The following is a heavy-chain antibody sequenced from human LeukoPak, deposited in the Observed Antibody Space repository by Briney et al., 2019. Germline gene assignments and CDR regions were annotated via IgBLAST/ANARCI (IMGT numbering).Heavy chain of an antibody. CDR3: ARGLTTVTTQEYYFDY. J-gene: IGHJ4*02. Sequence: SETLSLTCAVYGGSFSGYYWSWIRQPPGKGLEWIGEINHSGSTNYNPSLKSRVTISVDTSKNQFSLKLSSVTAADTAVYYCARGLTTVTTQEYYFDYWGQGTLVTVSS. V-gene: IGHV4-34*01. CDR1: GGSFSGYY. D-gene: IGHD4-17*01. CDR2: INHSGST.